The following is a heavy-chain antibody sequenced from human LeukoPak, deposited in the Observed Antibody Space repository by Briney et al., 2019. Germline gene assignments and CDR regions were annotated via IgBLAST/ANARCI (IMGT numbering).Heavy chain of an antibody. CDR3: ASGGSYDTFDY. J-gene: IGHJ4*02. CDR1: GYTFTSYG. V-gene: IGHV1-18*01. Sequence: ASVKVSCKASGYTFTSYGISWVRQAPGQGLEWMGWISAYNGNTNYAQKFQGRVTITRDTSANTAYMELSSLTSEDTAVYYCASGGSYDTFDYWGQGTLVTVSS. CDR2: ISAYNGNT. D-gene: IGHD1-26*01.